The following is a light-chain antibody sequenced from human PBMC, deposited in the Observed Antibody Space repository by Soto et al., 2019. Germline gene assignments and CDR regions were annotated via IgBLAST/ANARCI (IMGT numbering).Light chain of an antibody. CDR2: EAS. Sequence: DIQMTQSPSTVSASVGDRVTITCRASQTVYSWLAWYQQKPGTAPKLLISEASPLQSGVPSTFASSGSGTEFTLAISRLQPDDFATYYCQQYSSYSPYTFGQGTKVEI. J-gene: IGKJ2*01. V-gene: IGKV1-5*03. CDR1: QTVYSW. CDR3: QQYSSYSPYT.